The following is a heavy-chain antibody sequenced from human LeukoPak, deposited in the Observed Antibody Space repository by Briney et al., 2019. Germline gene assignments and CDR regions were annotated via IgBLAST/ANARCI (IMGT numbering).Heavy chain of an antibody. CDR3: ARGPLEYSSSFVHY. V-gene: IGHV3-33*01. Sequence: GGSLRLSCAASGFTFSSYGMHWVRQAPGKGLEWVAVVWYDGSDKYYADSVKGRFTISRDNSMDMLYLQMNSLRAEDTALYYCARGPLEYSSSFVHYWGQGTLVTVSS. CDR2: VWYDGSDK. CDR1: GFTFSSYG. J-gene: IGHJ4*02. D-gene: IGHD6-6*01.